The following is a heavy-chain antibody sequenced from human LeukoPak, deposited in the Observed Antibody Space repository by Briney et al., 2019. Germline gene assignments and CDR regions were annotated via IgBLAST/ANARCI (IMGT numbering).Heavy chain of an antibody. CDR2: INPNSGGT. D-gene: IGHD6-25*01. Sequence: ASVKVSCKASGYTFTGYYMHWVRQAPGQGLEWMGRINPNSGGTNYAQKFQGRVTMTRDTSISTAYMELSRLRSDDTAVYYCARAASSGRLENWFDPWGQGTLVTVSS. J-gene: IGHJ5*02. CDR3: ARAASSGRLENWFDP. CDR1: GYTFTGYY. V-gene: IGHV1-2*06.